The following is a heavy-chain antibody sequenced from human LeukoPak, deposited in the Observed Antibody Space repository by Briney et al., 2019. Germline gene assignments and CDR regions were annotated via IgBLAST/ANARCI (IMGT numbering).Heavy chain of an antibody. CDR3: ASDIGWGSVGIDY. D-gene: IGHD7-27*01. V-gene: IGHV3-33*08. CDR2: MWCDGSSK. CDR1: VFTLSSYG. Sequence: GGSLRLSCAASVFTLSSYGIHWVPEAPGKALEWVAVMWCDGSSKYYADSVKRRFTISRDNSKNSAYLQLNSRRAEYTAVYYCASDIGWGSVGIDYWGQGTLVTVSS. J-gene: IGHJ4*02.